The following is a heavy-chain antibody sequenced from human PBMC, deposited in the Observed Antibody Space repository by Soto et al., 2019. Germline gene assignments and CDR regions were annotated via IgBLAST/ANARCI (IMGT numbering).Heavy chain of an antibody. D-gene: IGHD3-10*01. J-gene: IGHJ2*01. CDR3: AKEGEITMVRVAKPVRYFDR. CDR2: IWYDGSNK. Sequence: QVQLVESGGGVVQPGRSLRLSCAASGFTFSSYGMHWVRQAPGKGLEWVAVIWYDGSNKYYADSVKGRFTISRDNSKNTLYLQMNSLRAEDTAVYYCAKEGEITMVRVAKPVRYFDRWGRGTLVTVSS. V-gene: IGHV3-33*06. CDR1: GFTFSSYG.